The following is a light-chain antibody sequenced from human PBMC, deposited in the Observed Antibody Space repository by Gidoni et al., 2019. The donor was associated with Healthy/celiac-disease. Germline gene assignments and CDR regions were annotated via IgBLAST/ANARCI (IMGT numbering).Light chain of an antibody. V-gene: IGKV3-11*01. Sequence: EIVLPQSPATLSLSPGERATLSCRVSQSVSSYLAWYQQKPGQAPRLLIYDASNRATGIPARFSGSGSGTDFTLTISSLEPEDFAVYYCQQRSNWLGTFGPGTKVDIK. CDR2: DAS. CDR3: QQRSNWLGT. J-gene: IGKJ3*01. CDR1: QSVSSY.